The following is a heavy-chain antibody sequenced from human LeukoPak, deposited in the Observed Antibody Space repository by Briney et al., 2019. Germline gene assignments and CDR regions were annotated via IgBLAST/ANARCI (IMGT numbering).Heavy chain of an antibody. J-gene: IGHJ4*02. CDR1: GGSISSGSYY. CDR2: IHTSGST. D-gene: IGHD1-26*01. Sequence: ASETLSLTCTVSGGSISSGSYYWSWIRQPAGKGLEWIGRIHTSGSTNYNPSLKSRVTISVDTSKNQFSLKLSSVTAADTAVFYCARGCDGSSYYFEYWGQGTLVTVSS. V-gene: IGHV4-61*02. CDR3: ARGCDGSSYYFEY.